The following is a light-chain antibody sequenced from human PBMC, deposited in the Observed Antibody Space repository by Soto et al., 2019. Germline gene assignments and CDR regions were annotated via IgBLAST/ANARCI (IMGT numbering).Light chain of an antibody. J-gene: IGLJ1*01. CDR2: DVS. CDR1: SSDIGSYNY. Sequence: QSALTQPASVSGSPGQSIAISCIGTSSDIGSYNYVSWYQQHPGKAPKLMIYDVSNRPSGVSDRFSGSKSVNTACLPISGLQDEDEDDYYCKSFTTSSTYVFGTGTKLTV. CDR3: KSFTTSSTYV. V-gene: IGLV2-14*01.